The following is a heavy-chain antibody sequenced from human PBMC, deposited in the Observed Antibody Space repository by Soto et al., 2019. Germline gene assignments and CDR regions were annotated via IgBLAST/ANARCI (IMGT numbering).Heavy chain of an antibody. CDR3: ATEHDDYYLLDV. J-gene: IGHJ6*02. Sequence: ESGGGLVQPGGSLRLSCVVSGFTFNKSAMSWVRQAPGEGLEWVSAMSGRGGSTYYADSVKGRFTLSRDISKNTLFLQMSGLRAEDTAVYYCATEHDDYYLLDVWGQGTTVTVSS. V-gene: IGHV3-23*01. CDR1: GFTFNKSA. CDR2: MSGRGGST.